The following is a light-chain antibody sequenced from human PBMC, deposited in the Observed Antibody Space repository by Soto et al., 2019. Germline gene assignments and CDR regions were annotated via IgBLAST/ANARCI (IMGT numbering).Light chain of an antibody. Sequence: EIVLKQSPGTLSLSPGERATLSCRASQSVSNYLAWYQRKPGQAPRLLIYGASSRATGIPYRFSGSGSGTDFTLTISRLEPEDFAVYYCHQYGGSPQTFGQGTKVEIK. CDR3: HQYGGSPQT. J-gene: IGKJ1*01. CDR1: QSVSNY. CDR2: GAS. V-gene: IGKV3-20*01.